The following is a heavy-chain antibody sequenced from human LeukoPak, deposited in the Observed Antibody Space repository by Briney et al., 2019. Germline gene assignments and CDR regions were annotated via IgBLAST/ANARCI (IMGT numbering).Heavy chain of an antibody. J-gene: IGHJ4*02. Sequence: PSETLSLTCTVSGGSISSYYWSWIRQPPGKGLEWIGYIYYSGSTNYNPSLKSRVTISVDTSKNQFSLKLSSVTAADTAMYYCARMSCSSTSCYVDYWGQGTLVTVSS. CDR3: ARMSCSSTSCYVDY. CDR2: IYYSGST. V-gene: IGHV4-59*01. D-gene: IGHD2-2*01. CDR1: GGSISSYY.